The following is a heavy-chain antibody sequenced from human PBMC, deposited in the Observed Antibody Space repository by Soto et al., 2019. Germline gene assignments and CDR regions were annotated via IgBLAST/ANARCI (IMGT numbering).Heavy chain of an antibody. D-gene: IGHD3-22*01. V-gene: IGHV4-59*01. CDR2: IYYSGST. CDR3: ARDLGYYDSSGYYYVGMGYNWLDP. J-gene: IGHJ5*02. Sequence: PSETLSLTCTVSGGSISSYYWSWIRQPPGKGLEWIGYIYYSGSTNYNPSLKSRVTISVDTSKNQFSLKLSSVTAADTAVYYCARDLGYYDSSGYYYVGMGYNWLDPWGQGNLVTVSS. CDR1: GGSISSYY.